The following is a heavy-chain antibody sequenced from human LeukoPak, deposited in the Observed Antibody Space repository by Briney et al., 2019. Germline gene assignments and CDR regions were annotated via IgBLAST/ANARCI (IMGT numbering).Heavy chain of an antibody. Sequence: SETLSLTCTVSGGSISSSSYYWGWIRQPPGKGLEWIGSIYYSGSTYYNPSLKSRVTISVDTSKNQFSLKLSSVTAADTAVYYCATALDYGDFPHAFDIWGQGTMVTVSS. D-gene: IGHD4-17*01. V-gene: IGHV4-39*01. CDR2: IYYSGST. CDR3: ATALDYGDFPHAFDI. J-gene: IGHJ3*02. CDR1: GGSISSSSYY.